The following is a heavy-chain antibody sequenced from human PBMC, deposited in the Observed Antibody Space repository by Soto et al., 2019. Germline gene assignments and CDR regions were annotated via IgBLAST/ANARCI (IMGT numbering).Heavy chain of an antibody. Sequence: SETLSLTCTVSGASISGYYWSWIRKSAGKGLEWIGRIYATETTDYNPSLKSRVMMSVDTSKKQFSLKLRSVTAADTAVYYCVRDGTKTLRDWFDPWGQGISVTVSS. CDR1: GASISGYY. CDR2: IYATETT. D-gene: IGHD1-1*01. CDR3: VRDGTKTLRDWFDP. V-gene: IGHV4-4*07. J-gene: IGHJ5*02.